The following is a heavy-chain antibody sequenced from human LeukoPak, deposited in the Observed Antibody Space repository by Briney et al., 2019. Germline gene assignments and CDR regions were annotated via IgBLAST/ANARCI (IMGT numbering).Heavy chain of an antibody. CDR1: GGTFSSYA. Sequence: ASVKVSCKASGGTFSSYAISWVRQAPGQGLEWMGWISAYNGNTNYAQKLQGRVTMTTDTSTSTAYMELRSLRSDDTAVYYCARTEVRGVTPFDYWGQGTLVTVSS. J-gene: IGHJ4*02. D-gene: IGHD3-10*01. V-gene: IGHV1-18*01. CDR3: ARTEVRGVTPFDY. CDR2: ISAYNGNT.